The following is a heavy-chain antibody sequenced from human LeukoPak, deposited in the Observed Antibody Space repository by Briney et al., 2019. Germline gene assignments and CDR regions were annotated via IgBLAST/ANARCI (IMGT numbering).Heavy chain of an antibody. CDR3: ASGAYSFYYMDV. D-gene: IGHD5-18*01. CDR2: IIHSGST. Sequence: SETLSLTCAVYGESFSGYYWSWIRQPPGKGLEWIGDIIHSGSTNYNPSLKSRVTISVDTSKNQFSLKLSSVTAADTAVYYCASGAYSFYYMDVWGKGTTVTISS. V-gene: IGHV4-34*12. J-gene: IGHJ6*03. CDR1: GESFSGYY.